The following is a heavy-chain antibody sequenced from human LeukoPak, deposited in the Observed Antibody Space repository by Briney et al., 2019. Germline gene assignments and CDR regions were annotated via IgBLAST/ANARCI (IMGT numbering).Heavy chain of an antibody. Sequence: GGSLRLSRAASGFTFDDYAMHWVRQAPGKGLEWVSGISWNSGSIGYADSVKGRFTISRDNAKNSLYLQMNSLRAEDTALYYCAKGAAVVVPAATFDYWGQGTLVTVSS. J-gene: IGHJ4*02. CDR1: GFTFDDYA. CDR3: AKGAAVVVPAATFDY. CDR2: ISWNSGSI. V-gene: IGHV3-9*01. D-gene: IGHD2-2*01.